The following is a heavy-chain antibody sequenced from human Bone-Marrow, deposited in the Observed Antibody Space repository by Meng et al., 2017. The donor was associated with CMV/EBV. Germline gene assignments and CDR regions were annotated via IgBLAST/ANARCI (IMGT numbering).Heavy chain of an antibody. J-gene: IGHJ6*02. D-gene: IGHD6-19*01. V-gene: IGHV4-59*01. CDR1: GGSISSYY. CDR3: ARDYASGWYRGDYYYGMDV. CDR2: IYYSGST. Sequence: LRLSCTVSGGSISSYYWSWIRQPPGKGLEWIGYIYYSGSTNYNPSLKSRVTISVDTYKNQFSLKLSSVTAADTAVYYCARDYASGWYRGDYYYGMDVWGQGTTVTVSS.